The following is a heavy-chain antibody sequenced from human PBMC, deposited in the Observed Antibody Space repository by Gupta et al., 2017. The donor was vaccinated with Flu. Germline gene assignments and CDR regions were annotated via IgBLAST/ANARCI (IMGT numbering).Heavy chain of an antibody. CDR1: GFTFDDYA. D-gene: IGHD3-3*01. CDR2: ISWNSGSI. V-gene: IGHV3-9*01. J-gene: IGHJ6*02. Sequence: EVQLVESGGGLVQPGRSLRLSCAASGFTFDDYAMHWVRQAPGRGLEWVSGISWNSGSIGYADSVKGRFTISRDNAKNSLYLQMNGLRAEDTALYYCAKGSGYQTYYYGMDVWGQGPTVTVSS. CDR3: AKGSGYQTYYYGMDV.